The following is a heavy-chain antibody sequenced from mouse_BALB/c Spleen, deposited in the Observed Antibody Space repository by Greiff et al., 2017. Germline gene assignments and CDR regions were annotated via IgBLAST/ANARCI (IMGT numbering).Heavy chain of an antibody. CDR2: FYPGSGSI. D-gene: IGHD4-1*01. J-gene: IGHJ3*01. CDR1: GYSFTSYW. Sequence: QVQLQQSGTVLARPGASVKMSCKASGYSFTSYWMHWVKQRPGQGLEWIGWFYPGSGSIKYNEKFKDKATLTADKSSSTVYMELSRLTSEDSAVYFCARHEGVWDEFAYWGQGTLVTVSA. V-gene: IGHV1-62-2*01. CDR3: ARHEGVWDEFAY.